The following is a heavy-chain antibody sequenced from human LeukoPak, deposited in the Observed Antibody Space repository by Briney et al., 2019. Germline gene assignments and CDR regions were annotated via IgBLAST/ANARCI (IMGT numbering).Heavy chain of an antibody. V-gene: IGHV4-61*02. D-gene: IGHD6-6*01. CDR2: IYTSGST. CDR3: ARALRGSSSVTN. J-gene: IGHJ4*02. Sequence: PSETLSLTCTVSGGSISSGSYYWSWIRQPAGKGLEWIGRIYTSGSTNYNPSLKSRVTISVDTSKNQFSLKLSSVTAADTAVYYCARALRGSSSVTNWGQGTLVTVSS. CDR1: GGSISSGSYY.